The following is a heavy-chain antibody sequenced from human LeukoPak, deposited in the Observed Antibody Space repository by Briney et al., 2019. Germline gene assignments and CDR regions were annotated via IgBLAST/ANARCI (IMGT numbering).Heavy chain of an antibody. Sequence: GGSLRLSCAASGFTFSSYWMTWVRQAPGKGLEWVANIKQDGSEKYYVDSVKGRLTISRDNPKNSLYLQMNSLRAADTAVYYCARVISGYCSGDDCWGTFDIWGQGTMVTVSS. J-gene: IGHJ3*02. D-gene: IGHD2-15*01. CDR3: ARVISGYCSGDDCWGTFDI. V-gene: IGHV3-7*03. CDR1: GFTFSSYW. CDR2: IKQDGSEK.